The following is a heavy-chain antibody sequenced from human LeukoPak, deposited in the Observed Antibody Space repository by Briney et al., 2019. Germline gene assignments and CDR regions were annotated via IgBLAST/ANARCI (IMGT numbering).Heavy chain of an antibody. CDR1: GFTFSSYS. CDR3: ARAAVGPTRHWFDP. D-gene: IGHD1-26*01. Sequence: PGGSLRLSCAVSGFTFSSYSMTWIRQAPGKGLEWLSYISPISSYTNYADSVKGRFTISRDNAKNSLYLQMNSLRAEDTAVYYCARAAVGPTRHWFDPWGQETLVTVSS. V-gene: IGHV3-21*05. J-gene: IGHJ5*02. CDR2: ISPISSYT.